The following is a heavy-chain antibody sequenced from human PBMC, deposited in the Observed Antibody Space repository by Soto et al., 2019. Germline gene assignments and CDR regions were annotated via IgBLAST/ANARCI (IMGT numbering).Heavy chain of an antibody. J-gene: IGHJ4*02. CDR2: ISWNSGSI. CDR3: AKDRGDYIWGSYDY. V-gene: IGHV3-9*01. CDR1: GFTFDDYA. D-gene: IGHD3-16*01. Sequence: DVQLVESGGGLVQPGRSLRLSCAASGFTFDDYAMHWVRQAPGKGLEWVSGISWNSGSIGYADSVKGRFTISRDNAKNSLYLQMNSLRAEDTALYYCAKDRGDYIWGSYDYWGQGTLVTVSS.